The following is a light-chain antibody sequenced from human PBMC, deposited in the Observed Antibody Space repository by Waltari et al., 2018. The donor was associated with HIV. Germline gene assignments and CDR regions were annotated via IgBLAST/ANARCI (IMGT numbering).Light chain of an antibody. CDR2: AAS. CDR3: QQYYSVPLI. V-gene: IGKV3-15*01. CDR1: ESVHSN. Sequence: EILMTQSPATLSVSPGGGATVSCRASESVHSNLAWFQQKPGQAPRLLFYAASTRATGLPDRFSASGSGTEFTLTISSLQSEDFALYFCQQYYSVPLIFGPGTKVEIK. J-gene: IGKJ3*01.